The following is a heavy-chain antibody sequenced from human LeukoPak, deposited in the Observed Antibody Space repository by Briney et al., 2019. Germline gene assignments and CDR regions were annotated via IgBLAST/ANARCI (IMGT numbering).Heavy chain of an antibody. D-gene: IGHD3-10*01. Sequence: PSETLSLTCTVSGYSISSGYYWGWIRRPPGKGLEWIGSIYHSGSTYYNPSLKSRVTISVDTSKNQFSLKLSSVTAADTAVYYCASPSDYYGSASDYWGQGTLVTVSS. V-gene: IGHV4-38-2*02. J-gene: IGHJ4*02. CDR1: GYSISSGYY. CDR2: IYHSGST. CDR3: ASPSDYYGSASDY.